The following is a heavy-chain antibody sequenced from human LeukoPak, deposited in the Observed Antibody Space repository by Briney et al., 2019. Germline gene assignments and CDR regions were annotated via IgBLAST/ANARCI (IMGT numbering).Heavy chain of an antibody. CDR2: IYYSGST. Sequence: SGTLSLTCTVSGGSISSSSYYWGWIRQPPGKGLEWIGSIYYSGSTYYNPSLKSRDTISVDTSKNQFSLKLSSVTAADTAVYYCARREYSSGWYDHYFDYWGQGTLVTVSS. CDR1: GGSISSSSYY. D-gene: IGHD6-19*01. CDR3: ARREYSSGWYDHYFDY. V-gene: IGHV4-39*01. J-gene: IGHJ4*02.